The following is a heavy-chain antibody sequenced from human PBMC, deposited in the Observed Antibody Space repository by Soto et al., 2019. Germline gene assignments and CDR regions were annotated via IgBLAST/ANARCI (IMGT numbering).Heavy chain of an antibody. Sequence: SETLSLTCAVYGGSFSGYYWSWIRQPPGKGLEWIGEINHSGSTNYNPSLKSRVTISVDTSKNQFSLKLSSVTAADTAVYYCASGYCSSTSCRPVDYWGQGTLVTVSS. CDR1: GGSFSGYY. CDR3: ASGYCSSTSCRPVDY. J-gene: IGHJ4*02. V-gene: IGHV4-34*01. D-gene: IGHD2-2*01. CDR2: INHSGST.